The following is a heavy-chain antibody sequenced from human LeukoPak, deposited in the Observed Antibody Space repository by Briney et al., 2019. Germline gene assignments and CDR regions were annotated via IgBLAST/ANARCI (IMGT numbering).Heavy chain of an antibody. V-gene: IGHV3-9*01. CDR1: GFTLDDYA. CDR2: IGWNSGGI. J-gene: IGHJ4*02. Sequence: GGSLRLSCAASGFTLDDYAMHWVRQAPGKGLEWVSGIGWNSGGIVYADSVKGRFTISRDNAKKSLYLQMSSLGAEDTALYYCVKVTAAGFVDHWGQGTLVTVSS. D-gene: IGHD6-13*01. CDR3: VKVTAAGFVDH.